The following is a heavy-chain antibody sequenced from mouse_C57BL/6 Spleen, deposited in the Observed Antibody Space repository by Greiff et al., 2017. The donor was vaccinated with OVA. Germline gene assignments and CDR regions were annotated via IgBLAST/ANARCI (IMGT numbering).Heavy chain of an antibody. CDR2: ISDGGSYT. V-gene: IGHV5-4*01. D-gene: IGHD1-1*01. Sequence: EVMLVESGGGLVKPGGSLKLSCAASGFTFSSYAMSWVRQTPEKRLEWVATISDGGSYTYYPDNVKGRFTISRDNAKNNLYLQMSHLKSEDTAMYYSARDTTVVASYYAMDYWGQGTSVTVSS. CDR1: GFTFSSYA. J-gene: IGHJ4*01. CDR3: ARDTTVVASYYAMDY.